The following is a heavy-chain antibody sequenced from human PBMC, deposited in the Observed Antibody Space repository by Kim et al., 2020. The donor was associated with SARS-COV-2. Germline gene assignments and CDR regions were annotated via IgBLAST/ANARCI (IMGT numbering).Heavy chain of an antibody. V-gene: IGHV3-30*03. CDR3: ARDRGPVITSLYSYGMDV. CDR1: GFTFSHHG. Sequence: GGSLRLSCAASGFTFSHHGMQWVRQAPGKGLEWVAAISYDGTIKYYTASVKGRFTISRDTSKNTLDLQMNSLRGEDTAVYYCARDRGPVITSLYSYGMDVWGQGTTVTVSS. CDR2: ISYDGTIK. J-gene: IGHJ6*02. D-gene: IGHD2-2*01.